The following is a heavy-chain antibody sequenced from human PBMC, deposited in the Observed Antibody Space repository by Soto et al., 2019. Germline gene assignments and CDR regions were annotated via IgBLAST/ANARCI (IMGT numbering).Heavy chain of an antibody. CDR1: GFTFSSYA. Sequence: GGSLRLSCAASGFTFSSYAMSWVRQAPGKGLEWVSAISGSGGSTYYADSVKGRFTISRDNSKNTLYLQMNSLRAEDTAVYYCARDRGYYDSSGYYPTVYYYGMDVWGQGTTVTVSS. D-gene: IGHD3-22*01. CDR2: ISGSGGST. V-gene: IGHV3-23*01. J-gene: IGHJ6*02. CDR3: ARDRGYYDSSGYYPTVYYYGMDV.